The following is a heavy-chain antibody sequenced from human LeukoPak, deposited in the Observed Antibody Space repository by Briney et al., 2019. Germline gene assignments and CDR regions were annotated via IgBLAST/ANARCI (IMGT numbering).Heavy chain of an antibody. CDR3: ARDRSTPYSGSYYDY. CDR2: INSDGSST. J-gene: IGHJ4*02. D-gene: IGHD1-26*01. V-gene: IGHV3-74*01. CDR1: GFTFSSYW. Sequence: GGSLRLPCAASGFTFSSYWMHWVRQAPGKGLVWVSRINSDGSSTSYADSVKGRFTISRDNAKNTLYLQMNSLRAEDTAVYYCARDRSTPYSGSYYDYWGQGTLVTVSS.